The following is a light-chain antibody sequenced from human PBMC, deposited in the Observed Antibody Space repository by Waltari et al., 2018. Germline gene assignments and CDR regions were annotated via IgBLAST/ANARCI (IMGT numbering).Light chain of an antibody. V-gene: IGLV3-25*03. CDR3: QSADTSIANVV. J-gene: IGLJ3*02. CDR2: KDK. Sequence: YHQRPGQAPLLLIFKDKERPSGIPERFSGSSSGTTVTLTITSVQAEYEADYFCQSADTSIANVVFGGGTKLTVL.